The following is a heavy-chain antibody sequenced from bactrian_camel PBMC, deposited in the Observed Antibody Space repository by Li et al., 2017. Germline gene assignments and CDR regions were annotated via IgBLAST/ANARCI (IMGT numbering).Heavy chain of an antibody. CDR2: LHSDGRI. Sequence: VQLVESGGGLVQPGGSLRLSCAASGFTFSTYAMNWVRQAPGKEREGVAYLHSDGRIEYADPVKGRSTISQDNAKNTLFLQMDSLNVEDTAVYYCAARPSCAVVVYGRSLYNYWGQGTQVTVS. CDR1: GFTFSTYA. D-gene: IGHD5*01. V-gene: IGHV3S10*01. J-gene: IGHJ4*01. CDR3: AARPSCAVVVYGRSLYNY.